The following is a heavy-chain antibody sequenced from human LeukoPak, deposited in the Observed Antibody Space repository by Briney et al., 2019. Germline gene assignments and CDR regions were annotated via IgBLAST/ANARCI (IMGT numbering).Heavy chain of an antibody. J-gene: IGHJ4*02. D-gene: IGHD1-1*01. CDR1: GYTFSSYE. V-gene: IGHV3-48*03. CDR3: VSLYICIFV. Sequence: PGGSLRLSCAASGYTFSSYEMNWVRQAPGKGLEWVSYISSSGGTIFYADSVEGRFTISRDNAKNSLYLQMNSLRAEDRAVYYCVSLYICIFVWGQGTLVTVSS. CDR2: ISSSGGTI.